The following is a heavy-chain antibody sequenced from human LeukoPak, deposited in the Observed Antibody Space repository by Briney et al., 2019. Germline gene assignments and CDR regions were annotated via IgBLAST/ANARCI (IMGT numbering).Heavy chain of an antibody. J-gene: IGHJ3*02. CDR1: GFTFTSYA. D-gene: IGHD6-19*01. Sequence: GGSLRLSCAASGFTFTSYAMSWVRQAPGQGLEWVSAISGSGGSTYYADSVKGRFTISRDNSKNTLYLQMNSLRAEDTAVYYCAKSTLWAVAGTIHDAFDIWGQGTMVTVSS. CDR3: AKSTLWAVAGTIHDAFDI. V-gene: IGHV3-23*01. CDR2: ISGSGGST.